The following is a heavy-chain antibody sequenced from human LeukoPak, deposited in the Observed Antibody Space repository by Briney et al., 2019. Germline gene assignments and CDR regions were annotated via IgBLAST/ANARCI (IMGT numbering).Heavy chain of an antibody. Sequence: PGGSLRLSCAASGFTFSSYEMNWVRQAPGKGLEWVSYISSSGSTIYYADSVKGRFTISRDNAKNSLYLQMNSLRAEDTAVYYCARGRYCSGGSCYIYYYYYMDVWGKGTTVTVSS. CDR2: ISSSGSTI. V-gene: IGHV3-48*03. D-gene: IGHD2-15*01. CDR3: ARGRYCSGGSCYIYYYYYMDV. J-gene: IGHJ6*03. CDR1: GFTFSSYE.